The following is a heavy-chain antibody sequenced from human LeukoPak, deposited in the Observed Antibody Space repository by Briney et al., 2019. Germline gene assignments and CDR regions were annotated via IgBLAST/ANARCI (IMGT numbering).Heavy chain of an antibody. V-gene: IGHV1-2*02. CDR1: GYTFTGYY. CDR3: AREALRDVGSGNFIDY. J-gene: IGHJ4*02. CDR2: INPNSGGT. D-gene: IGHD3-10*01. Sequence: ASVKVSCKASGYTFTGYYMHWVRQAPGQGLEWMGWINPNSGGTNYAQKFQGRVTMTRDTSISTAYMELSRLRSDDTAVYYCAREALRDVGSGNFIDYWGQGTLVTVSS.